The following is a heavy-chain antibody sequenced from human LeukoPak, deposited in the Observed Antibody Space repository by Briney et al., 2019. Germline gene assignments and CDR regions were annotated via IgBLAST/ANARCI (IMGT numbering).Heavy chain of an antibody. CDR2: IIPIFGTA. J-gene: IGHJ6*02. V-gene: IGHV1-69*01. Sequence: GSSVKVSCKASGGTFSSYAISWVRQAPGRGLEWMGGIIPIFGTANYAQKFQGRVTITADESTSTAYKELSSLRSEDTAVYYCARGFNSSDFPNYYYGMDVWGQGTTVTVSS. D-gene: IGHD6-25*01. CDR3: ARGFNSSDFPNYYYGMDV. CDR1: GGTFSSYA.